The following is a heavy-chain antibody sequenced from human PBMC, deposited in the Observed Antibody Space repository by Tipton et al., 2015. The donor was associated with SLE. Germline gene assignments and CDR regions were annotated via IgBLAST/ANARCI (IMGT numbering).Heavy chain of an antibody. CDR3: ASADWDIRYFDL. Sequence: TLSLTCSVYGGSISSRNYYWGWIRQPPGKGLEWIGSMYYSGSTYYNPSLKSRVTILEDTSKNQFSLKLRSVTAADTAVYYCASADWDIRYFDLWGRGTLVSVSS. CDR2: MYYSGST. V-gene: IGHV4-39*07. D-gene: IGHD1-26*01. CDR1: GGSISSRNYY. J-gene: IGHJ2*01.